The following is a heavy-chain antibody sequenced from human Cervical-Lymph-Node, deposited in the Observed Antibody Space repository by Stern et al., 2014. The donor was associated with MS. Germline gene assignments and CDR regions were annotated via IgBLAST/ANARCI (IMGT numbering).Heavy chain of an antibody. V-gene: IGHV3-30*18. Sequence: VQLVESGGGVVQPGRSLRLSCAASGFTFKSCGMHWVRQAPGKGLEWVAVISYDATRRYFAESVKGRFTISRDNSKDTLYLQMNSLRAEDTAVYYCAKDRMLKYDLDSSGYAYFDFWGQGSLVTVTS. CDR2: ISYDATRR. CDR1: GFTFKSCG. J-gene: IGHJ4*02. CDR3: AKDRMLKYDLDSSGYAYFDF. D-gene: IGHD3-22*01.